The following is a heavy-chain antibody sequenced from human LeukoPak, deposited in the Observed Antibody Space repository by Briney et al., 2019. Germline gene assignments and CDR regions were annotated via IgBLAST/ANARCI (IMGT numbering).Heavy chain of an antibody. CDR2: ISEDGSNK. Sequence: GGSLRLSCAASGFTFSGYYMHWVRQAPGKGLEWVAIISEDGSNKYYADSVKGRFTVSRDNSKNTLYLQTDSLRTEDTAVYYCVKDLSGASSFDFWGQGTLVTVSS. CDR3: VKDLSGASSFDF. D-gene: IGHD3-16*02. V-gene: IGHV3-30*18. J-gene: IGHJ4*02. CDR1: GFTFSGYY.